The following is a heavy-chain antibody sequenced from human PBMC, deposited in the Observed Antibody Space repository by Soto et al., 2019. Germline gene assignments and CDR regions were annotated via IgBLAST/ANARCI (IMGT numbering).Heavy chain of an antibody. CDR1: GGSISTYY. D-gene: IGHD1-1*01. V-gene: IGHV4-59*01. J-gene: IGHJ6*02. CDR3: ARGDGIQLGSLAGRYYYHKMDV. Sequence: QVQLRESGPGLVKSSETLSLTCTVSGGSISTYYWSWVRQPPGKGLEWIGYSYYSGTATYNPSLRIRVTISVDTSKNQFSLRLSSVTAADTAVYYCARGDGIQLGSLAGRYYYHKMDVWGQGTTVTVYS. CDR2: SYYSGTA.